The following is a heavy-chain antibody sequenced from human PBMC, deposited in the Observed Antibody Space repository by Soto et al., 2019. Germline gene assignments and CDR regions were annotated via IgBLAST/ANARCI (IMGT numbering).Heavy chain of an antibody. CDR2: ISGSGGST. D-gene: IGHD1-1*01. Sequence: GGSLRLSCSSSLFTFSSYARSLVLHSPGKGLEWVSAISGSGGSTYYADSVKGRFTISRDNSKNTLYLQMNSLRAEDTAVYYCAKGTAEPSDFDYWGQGTLVTVSS. CDR3: AKGTAEPSDFDY. J-gene: IGHJ4*02. V-gene: IGHV3-23*01. CDR1: LFTFSSYA.